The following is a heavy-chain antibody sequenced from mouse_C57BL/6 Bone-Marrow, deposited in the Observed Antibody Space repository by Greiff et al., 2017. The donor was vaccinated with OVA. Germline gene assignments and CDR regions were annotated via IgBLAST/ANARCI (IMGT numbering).Heavy chain of an antibody. CDR1: GYTFTNYW. V-gene: IGHV1-63*01. Sequence: QVQLQQSGAELVRPGTSVTMSCKASGYTFTNYWVGWAQQRPGQGLEWIGDIYPGGGYTNYNEKFKGKATLTADKSSSTAYMQFSSLTSEDSAIYYCARSTYYAMDYWGQGTSVTVSS. J-gene: IGHJ4*01. CDR2: IYPGGGYT. CDR3: ARSTYYAMDY.